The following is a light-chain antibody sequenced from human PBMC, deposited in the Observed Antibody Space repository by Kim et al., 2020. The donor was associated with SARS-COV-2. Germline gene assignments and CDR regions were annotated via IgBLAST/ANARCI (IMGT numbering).Light chain of an antibody. CDR1: SGISIDSQE. CDR3: MIWHNSAVV. V-gene: IGLV5-45*01. CDR2: YKSDSRN. J-gene: IGLJ2*01. Sequence: LTCTLNSGISIDSQELFWYQQKPGSPPQFLLGYKSDSRNQQGSGVPSRFSGSKDGSAKAGILVISGLQSEDEADYYCMIWHNSAVVFGGGTQLTVL.